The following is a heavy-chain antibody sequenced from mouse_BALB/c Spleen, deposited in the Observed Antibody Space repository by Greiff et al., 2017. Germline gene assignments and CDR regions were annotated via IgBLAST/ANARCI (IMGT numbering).Heavy chain of an antibody. J-gene: IGHJ2*01. D-gene: IGHD2-3*01. Sequence: LQQPGSELVRPGASVKLSCKASGYTFTSYWMHWVKQRPGQGLEWIGNIYPGSGSTNYDEKFKSKATLTVDTSSSTAYMQLSSLTSEDSAVYYYTGWDGYHLDYWGQGTTLTVSS. CDR2: IYPGSGST. CDR1: GYTFTSYW. CDR3: TGWDGYHLDY. V-gene: IGHV1S22*01.